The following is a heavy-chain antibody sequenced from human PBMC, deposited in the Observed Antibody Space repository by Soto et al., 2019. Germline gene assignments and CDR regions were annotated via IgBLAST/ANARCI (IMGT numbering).Heavy chain of an antibody. J-gene: IGHJ5*02. CDR3: ARDIEYSGSYPNWFDP. CDR2: IYTSGST. Sequence: SETLSLTCTVSGGSISSYYWSWIRQPAGKGLEWIGRIYTSGSTNYNPSLKSRVTMSVDTSKNQFSLKLSSVTAADTAVYYCARDIEYSGSYPNWFDPWGQGTLVTVS. V-gene: IGHV4-4*07. CDR1: GGSISSYY. D-gene: IGHD1-26*01.